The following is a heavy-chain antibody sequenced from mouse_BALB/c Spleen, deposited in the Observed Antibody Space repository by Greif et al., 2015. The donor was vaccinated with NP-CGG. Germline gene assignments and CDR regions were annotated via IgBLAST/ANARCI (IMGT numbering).Heavy chain of an antibody. CDR2: IWAGGST. J-gene: IGHJ2*01. CDR1: GFSLTSYG. Sequence: VNVVESGPGLVAPSQSLSITCTVSGFSLTSYGVHWVRQPPGKGLEWLGVIWAGGSTNYNSALMSRLSISKDNSKSQVFLKMNSLQTDDTAMYYCARERSMITYYFDYWGQGTTLTVSS. V-gene: IGHV2-9*02. D-gene: IGHD2-4*01. CDR3: ARERSMITYYFDY.